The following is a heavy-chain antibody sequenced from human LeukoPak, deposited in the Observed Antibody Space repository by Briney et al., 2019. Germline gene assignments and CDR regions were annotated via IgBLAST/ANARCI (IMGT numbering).Heavy chain of an antibody. Sequence: SETLSLTCAVYGGSFSGYYWSWIRQPPGKGLEWIGEINHSGSTNYNPSLKSRVTISVDTSKNQFSLRLRSVTAADTAVYYCARSGSVTNWFDSWGQGTLVTVSS. D-gene: IGHD4-17*01. J-gene: IGHJ5*01. V-gene: IGHV4-34*01. CDR2: INHSGST. CDR3: ARSGSVTNWFDS. CDR1: GGSFSGYY.